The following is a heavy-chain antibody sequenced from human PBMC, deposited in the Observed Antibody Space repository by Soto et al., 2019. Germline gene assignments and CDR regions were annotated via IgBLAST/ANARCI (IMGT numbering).Heavy chain of an antibody. Sequence: QVQLVESGGGVVQPGRSLSLSCAASGFTFSNHGMHWVRQAPGKGLEWVAVIRFDGFNKYYADSVNGRFTISRDTSKNSLYLKMNRLRAEDTAVYYCARNTTDGEYGDWIDPWGQGTLVTVSS. CDR1: GFTFSNHG. J-gene: IGHJ5*02. V-gene: IGHV3-33*01. CDR3: ARNTTDGEYGDWIDP. D-gene: IGHD4-17*01. CDR2: IRFDGFNK.